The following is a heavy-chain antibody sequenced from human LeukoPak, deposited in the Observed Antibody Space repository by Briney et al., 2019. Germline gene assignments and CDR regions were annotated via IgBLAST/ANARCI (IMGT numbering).Heavy chain of an antibody. CDR3: ARHQYYYDSSGNYGWFDS. CDR2: SHPINSDT. CDR1: GFNFTAYW. J-gene: IGHJ5*01. Sequence: GESLKISCKGSGFNFTAYWIAWVRQMPGKGLEWMGISHPINSDTKYSPSFQGHVTISDDKSSSTAYLQWNSLKASDTAMYYCARHQYYYDSSGNYGWFDSWGQGTLVTVSS. V-gene: IGHV5-51*01. D-gene: IGHD3-22*01.